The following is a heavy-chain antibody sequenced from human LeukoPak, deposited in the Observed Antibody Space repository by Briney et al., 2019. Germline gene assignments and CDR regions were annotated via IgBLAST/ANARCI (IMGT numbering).Heavy chain of an antibody. D-gene: IGHD3-22*01. CDR2: IKQDGSEK. CDR3: ARDFWYYYDSSGFDAFDI. CDR1: GFTFSNYW. J-gene: IGHJ3*02. V-gene: IGHV3-7*01. Sequence: GGSLRLSCAASGFTFSNYWMSWVRQAPGKGLEWVANIKQDGSEKYYVDSVKGRFTISRDNAKNSLYLQMNSLRAGNTAVYYCARDFWYYYDSSGFDAFDIWGQGTMVTVSS.